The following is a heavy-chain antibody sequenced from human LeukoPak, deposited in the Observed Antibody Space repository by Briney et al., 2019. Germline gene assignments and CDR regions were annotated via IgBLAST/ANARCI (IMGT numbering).Heavy chain of an antibody. Sequence: GGSLRLSCAASGFTFSNYWMTWVRQAPGKGLELVANIKQDGSEKYYVDSVKGRFTISRDNAKNSLYLQMNSLRAEDTAVYYCARNQRRLDYWGQGTLVTVSS. V-gene: IGHV3-7*01. CDR3: ARNQRRLDY. CDR2: IKQDGSEK. CDR1: GFTFSNYW. D-gene: IGHD1-14*01. J-gene: IGHJ4*02.